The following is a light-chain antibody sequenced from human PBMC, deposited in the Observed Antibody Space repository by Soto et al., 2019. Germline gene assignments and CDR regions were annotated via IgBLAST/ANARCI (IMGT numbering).Light chain of an antibody. CDR2: DAS. CDR1: QSVSSY. V-gene: IGKV3-11*01. CDR3: QQYSNWPPWT. Sequence: EIVLTQSPATLSLSPGERATLSCRASQSVSSYLAWYQQKPGQAPRLLIYDASNRATGIPARFSGSGSGTEFTLTISELQSEDFAVYYCQQYSNWPPWTFGPGTKVDIK. J-gene: IGKJ1*01.